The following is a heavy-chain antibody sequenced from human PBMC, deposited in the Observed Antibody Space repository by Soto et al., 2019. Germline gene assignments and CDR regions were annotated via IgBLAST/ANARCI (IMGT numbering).Heavy chain of an antibody. J-gene: IGHJ6*02. CDR1: GFTFSNAW. D-gene: IGHD3-3*01. V-gene: IGHV3-15*01. CDR2: IKSKTDGGTT. CDR3: TTDLLGYYDSWSGYPPYGMDV. Sequence: PGGSLRLSCAASGFTFSNAWMSWVRQAPGKGLEWVGRIKSKTDGGTTDYAAPVKGRFTISRDDSKNTLYLQMNSLKTEDTAVYYCTTDLLGYYDSWSGYPPYGMDVWGQGTTVTVSS.